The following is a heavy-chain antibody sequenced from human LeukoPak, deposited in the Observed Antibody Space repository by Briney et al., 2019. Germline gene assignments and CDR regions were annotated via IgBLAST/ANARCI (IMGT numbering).Heavy chain of an antibody. CDR3: PNNIVPEWSAMWYGEPFDS. V-gene: IGHV3-30*04. CDR1: GFTLRNCA. CDR2: ISYDGRKE. Sequence: SGGSLRLSCTVSGFTLRNCAMHWVRQAPGKGLEWVAVISYDGRKEYYEDSVKGRFTISRDNSKNTLFLQMDSLRGEDTALYYCPNNIVPEWSAMWYGEPFDSWGQGTLVTVSS. J-gene: IGHJ4*02. D-gene: IGHD3-10*01.